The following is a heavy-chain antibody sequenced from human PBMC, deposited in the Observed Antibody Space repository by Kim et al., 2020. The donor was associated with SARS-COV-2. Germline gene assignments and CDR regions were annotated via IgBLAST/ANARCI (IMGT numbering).Heavy chain of an antibody. CDR3: AKVGCSGGSCYFDY. V-gene: IGHV3-23*01. D-gene: IGHD2-15*01. Sequence: ADSVKGRFTISRDNSKTTLYLQMNSMRAEETAVYYCAKVGCSGGSCYFDYWGQGTLVTVSS. J-gene: IGHJ4*02.